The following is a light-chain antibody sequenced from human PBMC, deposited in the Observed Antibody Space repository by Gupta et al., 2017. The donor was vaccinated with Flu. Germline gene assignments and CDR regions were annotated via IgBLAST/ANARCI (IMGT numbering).Light chain of an antibody. Sequence: ELVMTQSPATLSVSPGERATLSCRASQSVSSNLAWYQQKPGQAPRLLIYGASTRATGIPARFSGSGSGTEFTLTISSLQSEDFAVYYCQQYNNWPPVFTFGPGTKVDIK. CDR3: QQYNNWPPVFT. J-gene: IGKJ3*01. V-gene: IGKV3-15*01. CDR1: QSVSSN. CDR2: GAS.